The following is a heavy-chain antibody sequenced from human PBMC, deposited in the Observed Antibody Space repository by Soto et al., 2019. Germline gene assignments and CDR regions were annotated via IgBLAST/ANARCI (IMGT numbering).Heavy chain of an antibody. CDR2: IDWDDDK. J-gene: IGHJ6*02. CDR3: ARSQGSISFFGVPFHGMDV. V-gene: IGHV2-70*11. D-gene: IGHD3-3*01. Sequence: SGPTLVNPRQTLTLTCTFSGFSLSASGMCVTWIRQPPGKALEWLARIDWDDDKYYSTSLRTRLTISKDTSKNQVVLTMTNMDPVDTATYYCARSQGSISFFGVPFHGMDVWGQGTTVTVSS. CDR1: GFSLSASGMC.